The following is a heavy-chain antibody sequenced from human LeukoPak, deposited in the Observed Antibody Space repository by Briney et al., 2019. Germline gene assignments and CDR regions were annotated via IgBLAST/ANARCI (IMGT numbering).Heavy chain of an antibody. D-gene: IGHD6-19*01. CDR1: AFTFSSYW. CDR2: INSGGSST. V-gene: IGHV3-74*01. CDR3: ARDRYSSAWYEE. Sequence: GGSLRLTCTASAFTFSSYWMHWVRQAPGKGLVWVSRINSGGSSTSYADSVKGRFTISRDNAKNTLYVQMNSLRAEDTAVYYCARDRYSSAWYEEWGQGTLVTVSS. J-gene: IGHJ4*02.